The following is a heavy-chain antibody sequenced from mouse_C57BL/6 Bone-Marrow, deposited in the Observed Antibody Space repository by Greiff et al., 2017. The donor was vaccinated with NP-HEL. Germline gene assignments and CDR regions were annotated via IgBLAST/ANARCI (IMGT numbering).Heavy chain of an antibody. D-gene: IGHD1-1*01. J-gene: IGHJ1*03. CDR1: GYTFTSYG. V-gene: IGHV1-81*01. CDR2: IYPRSGNT. CDR3: ARRGFYYGSSYVWYCDV. Sequence: QVQLKESGAELARPGASVKLSCKASGYTFTSYGISWVKQRTGQGLEWIGEIYPRSGNTYYNEKFKGKATLTADKSSSTAYMELRSLTSEDSAVYFCARRGFYYGSSYVWYCDVWGTGTTVTVSS.